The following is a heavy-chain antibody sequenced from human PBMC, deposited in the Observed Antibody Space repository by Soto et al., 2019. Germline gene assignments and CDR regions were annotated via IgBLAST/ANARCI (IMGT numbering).Heavy chain of an antibody. D-gene: IGHD5-18*01. V-gene: IGHV4-31*03. Sequence: QVQLQESGPGLVKPSQTLSLTCTVSGGTLSSGPYYWTWIRQHPGKGLEWIGYLFYSGSTYYNPSRKARLTISVEPSANQCSLRLSSLTAAHTAGYYWARGRGYIYVDRELFFEYWGQGALVTVSS. CDR1: GGTLSSGPYY. J-gene: IGHJ4*02. CDR3: ARGRGYIYVDRELFFEY. CDR2: LFYSGST.